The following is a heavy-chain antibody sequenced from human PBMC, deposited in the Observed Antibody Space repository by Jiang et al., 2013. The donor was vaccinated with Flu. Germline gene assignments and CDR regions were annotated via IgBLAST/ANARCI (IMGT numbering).Heavy chain of an antibody. D-gene: IGHD5-12*01. CDR2: MNPNSGNT. CDR3: ARAISLGTIYYFDY. V-gene: IGHV1-8*01. J-gene: IGHJ4*02. Sequence: VRQATGQGLEWMGWMNPNSGNTGYAQKFQGRVTMTRNTSISTAYMELSSLRSEDTAVYYCARAISLGTIYYFDYWGQGTLVTVSS.